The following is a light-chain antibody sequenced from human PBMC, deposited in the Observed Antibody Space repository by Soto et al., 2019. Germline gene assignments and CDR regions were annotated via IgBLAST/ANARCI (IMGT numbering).Light chain of an antibody. CDR1: QSVRSS. CDR2: GAS. J-gene: IGKJ1*01. V-gene: IGKV3-15*01. Sequence: EIVMTQSPDTLSVSPVETATLSCSASQSVRSSLAWYQQKPGQAPRLLIYGASTRATGIPARFSGSGSGTEFTLTISSLQSEDSAVYYCHQYNNWWTFGQGTKVDIK. CDR3: HQYNNWWT.